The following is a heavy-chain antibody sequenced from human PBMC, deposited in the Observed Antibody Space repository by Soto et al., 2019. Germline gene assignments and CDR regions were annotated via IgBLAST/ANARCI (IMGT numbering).Heavy chain of an antibody. CDR1: GFTFSSYG. Sequence: VQLVESGGDVVQPGRSLRLSCAASGFTFSSYGMNWVRQAPGKGLEWVAVISYDGSSKYYADSVKGRLTISRDNSKKTLYLQMNRLRAEDTAVYYCAKDVIVGLGYRHGDSYYYGMDVWGQGTTVTVSS. D-gene: IGHD5-18*01. CDR2: ISYDGSSK. CDR3: AKDVIVGLGYRHGDSYYYGMDV. J-gene: IGHJ6*02. V-gene: IGHV3-30*18.